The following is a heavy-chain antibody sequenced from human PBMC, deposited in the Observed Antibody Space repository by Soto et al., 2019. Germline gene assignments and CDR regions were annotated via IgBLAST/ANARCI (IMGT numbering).Heavy chain of an antibody. V-gene: IGHV3-23*01. D-gene: IGHD2-15*01. CDR2: TVSGDSP. CDR3: AKAPYCSGGACYSDWFFDL. J-gene: IGHJ2*01. CDR1: GFTFSVYA. Sequence: EVQLLESGGGLVQPGGSLRLSRAAPGFTFSVYAMGWVRQAQGKGLEWVSTVSGDSPYYADSVRGRFTISRDNSKNTVYLQMNSLRAEDTAVYYCAKAPYCSGGACYSDWFFDLWGRGTLVTVSS.